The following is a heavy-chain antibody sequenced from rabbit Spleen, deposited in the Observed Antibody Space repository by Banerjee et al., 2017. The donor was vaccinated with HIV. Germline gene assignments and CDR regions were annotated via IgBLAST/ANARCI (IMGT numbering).Heavy chain of an antibody. D-gene: IGHD1-1*01. CDR2: INAVTGKA. V-gene: IGHV1S45*01. Sequence: QEQLVESGGGLVQPGGSLKLSCKASGFSFSNKAVMCWVRQAPGKGLEWIACINAVTGKALYASWAKGRFTISKTSSTTVTLQVTSLTTADTATYFCTRDDGSGHYIDGYFNLWGPGTLVTVS. J-gene: IGHJ4*01. CDR3: TRDDGSGHYIDGYFNL. CDR1: GFSFSNKAV.